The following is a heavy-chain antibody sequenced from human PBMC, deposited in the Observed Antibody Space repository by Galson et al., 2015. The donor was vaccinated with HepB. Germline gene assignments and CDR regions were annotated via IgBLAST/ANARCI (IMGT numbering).Heavy chain of an antibody. V-gene: IGHV3-7*01. CDR3: ARDRTLQAFDI. J-gene: IGHJ3*02. CDR1: GFTFSSYW. Sequence: SLRLSCAASGFTFSSYWVSWVRQAPGKGLEWVANIKQDGSEKYYVDSVKGRFTISRDNAKNSLYLQMNSLRAEDTAVYYCARDRTLQAFDIWGQGTMVTVSS. CDR2: IKQDGSEK.